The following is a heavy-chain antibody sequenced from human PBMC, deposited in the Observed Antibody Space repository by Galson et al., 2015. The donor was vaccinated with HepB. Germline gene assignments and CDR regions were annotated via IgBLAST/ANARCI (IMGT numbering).Heavy chain of an antibody. J-gene: IGHJ3*02. Sequence: QSGAEVKKPGESLRISCKGSGYSFTSYWISWVRQMPGKGLEWMGRIDPSDSYTNYSPSFQGHVTISADKSSSTAYLQWSSLKASDTAMYYCASERYTMIVVAAYEHHDAFDIWGQGTMVTVSS. CDR1: GYSFTSYW. V-gene: IGHV5-10-1*01. CDR3: ASERYTMIVVAAYEHHDAFDI. D-gene: IGHD3-22*01. CDR2: IDPSDSYT.